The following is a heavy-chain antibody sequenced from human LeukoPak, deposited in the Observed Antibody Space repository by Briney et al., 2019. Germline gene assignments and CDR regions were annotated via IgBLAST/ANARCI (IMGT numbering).Heavy chain of an antibody. CDR3: AYSSSWYSDY. Sequence: QTGGSLRLSCAASGFTLSSYAMSWVRQAPGKGLEWVSAISGSGGSTYYADSVKGRFTISRDNSKNTLYRQRNSLRAEYTAVYYCAYSSSWYSDYWGQGTLVTVSS. CDR2: ISGSGGST. V-gene: IGHV3-23*01. J-gene: IGHJ4*02. CDR1: GFTLSSYA. D-gene: IGHD6-13*01.